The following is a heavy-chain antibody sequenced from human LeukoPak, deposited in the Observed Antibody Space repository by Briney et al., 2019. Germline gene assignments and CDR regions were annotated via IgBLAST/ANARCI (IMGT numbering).Heavy chain of an antibody. J-gene: IGHJ4*02. Sequence: SETLSLTSTVPDDSISDYYRGWIRQTPGKGLEWIGYFYNSGRSTYNPSLKSRVSISVDTSKNQFSLRLNSVILADTAVYYCTRGAGWLIDDWGQGILVTVSS. D-gene: IGHD3-16*01. CDR1: DDSISDYY. CDR2: FYNSGRS. CDR3: TRGAGWLIDD. V-gene: IGHV4-59*01.